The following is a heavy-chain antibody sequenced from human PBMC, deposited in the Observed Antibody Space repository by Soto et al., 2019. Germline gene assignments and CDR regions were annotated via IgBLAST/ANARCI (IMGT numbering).Heavy chain of an antibody. CDR3: ARDVGYGLIDY. CDR1: GGTFSSYA. Sequence: GXSVKVSYKTTGGTFSSYAISLVRQAPGQGLEWMGWINAYNGNTNYAQKFQGRVTMTTDTSTSTAYMELRSLRSDDTAVYYCARDVGYGLIDYWGQGTLVTVSS. D-gene: IGHD5-18*01. CDR2: INAYNGNT. J-gene: IGHJ4*02. V-gene: IGHV1-18*01.